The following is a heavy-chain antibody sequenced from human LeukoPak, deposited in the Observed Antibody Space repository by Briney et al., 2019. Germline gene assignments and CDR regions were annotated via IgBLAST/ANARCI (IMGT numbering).Heavy chain of an antibody. Sequence: PSETLSLTCTVSGGSISSYYWSWIRQPPGKGLEWIGYIYYSGSTNYNPSLKSRVTISVDTSKNQFSLKLSSVTAADTAVYYCARSGGAMVRGTRYYGMDVWGQGTTVTVSS. D-gene: IGHD3-10*01. CDR1: GGSISSYY. V-gene: IGHV4-59*08. J-gene: IGHJ6*02. CDR3: ARSGGAMVRGTRYYGMDV. CDR2: IYYSGST.